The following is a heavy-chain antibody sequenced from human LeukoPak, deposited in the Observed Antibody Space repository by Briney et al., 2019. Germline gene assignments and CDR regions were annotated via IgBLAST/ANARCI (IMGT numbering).Heavy chain of an antibody. D-gene: IGHD1-26*01. V-gene: IGHV3-23*01. Sequence: PGGSLRLSCAASGFTFSSYAMSWVRQAPGKGLEWVSAISGSGGSTYYADSVKGRFTISRDNSKNTLYLQMNSLRAEDTAVYYCAKDRELEWELREYDYWGQGTLVTVSS. J-gene: IGHJ4*02. CDR3: AKDRELEWELREYDY. CDR1: GFTFSSYA. CDR2: ISGSGGST.